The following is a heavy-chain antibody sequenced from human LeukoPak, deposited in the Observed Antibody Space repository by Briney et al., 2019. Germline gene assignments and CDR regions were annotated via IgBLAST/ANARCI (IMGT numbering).Heavy chain of an antibody. CDR2: ITSSSNYI. D-gene: IGHD1-26*01. CDR3: ARASGTYFEYYFDY. V-gene: IGHV3-21*01. CDR1: GFIFSSYT. J-gene: IGHJ4*02. Sequence: GGSLRLSCAASGFIFSSYTMNWVRQAPGKGLEWVSSITSSSNYIYYADSVEGRFTTSRDNARNELYLQLNSLRAEDTAVYYCARASGTYFEYYFDYWGQGTLVTVSS.